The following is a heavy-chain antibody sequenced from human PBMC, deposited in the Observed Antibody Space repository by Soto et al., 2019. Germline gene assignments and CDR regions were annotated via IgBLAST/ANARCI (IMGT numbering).Heavy chain of an antibody. CDR1: GYTFTNYY. J-gene: IGHJ5*02. V-gene: IGHV1-46*01. D-gene: IGHD6-13*01. CDR3: ARAAIAAAAMRGFDP. CDR2: INPSGGST. Sequence: QVQLVQSGAEVKKPGASVKVSCKASGYTFTNYYMHWVRQAPGQGLEWMGIINPSGGSTSYAQKVQGRVTMTSDTSSSTVSMELGRLRSEDTAVYSCARAAIAAAAMRGFDPWGPGTLVTFSS.